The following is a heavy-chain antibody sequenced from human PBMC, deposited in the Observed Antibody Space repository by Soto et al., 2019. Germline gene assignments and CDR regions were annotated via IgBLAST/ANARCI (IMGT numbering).Heavy chain of an antibody. CDR2: IYYSGST. V-gene: IGHV4-39*01. CDR3: ARLWSGRNTGLAGSRMKYGMDV. D-gene: IGHD5-18*01. CDR1: GGSISSSSYY. J-gene: IGHJ6*02. Sequence: SETLSLTCTVSGGSISSSSYYWGWIRQPPGKGLEWIGSIYYSGSTYYNPSLKSRVTISVDTSKNQFSLKLSSVTAADTAVYYCARLWSGRNTGLAGSRMKYGMDVWGRGTTVTVSS.